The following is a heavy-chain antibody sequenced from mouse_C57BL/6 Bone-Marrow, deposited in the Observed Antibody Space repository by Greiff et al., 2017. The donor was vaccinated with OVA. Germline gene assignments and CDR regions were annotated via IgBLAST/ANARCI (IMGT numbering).Heavy chain of an antibody. CDR3: ARREFDD. V-gene: IGHV1-18*01. Sequence: EVQLQQSGPELVKPGASVKIPCTASGYTFTDYNMDWVKQSHGKSLEWVGDINPNNGGTNYNQNFKDKATLTVDKSSSTAYMDLRSLTSEYTAVYYCARREFDDWGQGTTLTVSS. CDR1: GYTFTDYN. CDR2: INPNNGGT. J-gene: IGHJ2*01.